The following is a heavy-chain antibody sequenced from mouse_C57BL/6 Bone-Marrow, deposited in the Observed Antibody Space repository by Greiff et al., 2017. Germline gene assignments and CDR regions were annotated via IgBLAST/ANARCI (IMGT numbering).Heavy chain of an antibody. J-gene: IGHJ4*01. CDR2: LDPSASYT. CDR3: ATTMVYECARDD. Sequence: QVQLQQPGAELVMPGASVKLSCKASGYTFTSYWMHWVQQRPGQSLEWIGELDPSASYTSYNQKFKGHFTLTVDNSSSTAYMQLSSLTSEDSAVYYCATTMVYECARDDWGQGTSVTVSS. D-gene: IGHD2-2*01. V-gene: IGHV1-69*01. CDR1: GYTFTSYW.